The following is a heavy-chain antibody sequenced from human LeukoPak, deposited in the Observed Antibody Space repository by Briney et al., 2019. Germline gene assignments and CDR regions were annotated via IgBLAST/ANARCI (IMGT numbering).Heavy chain of an antibody. Sequence: SETLPLTCAVYGGSFSGYYWSWIRQPPGKGLEWIGEINHSGSTNYNPSLKSRVTISVDTSKNQFPLKLSSVTAADTAVYYCARGRERRRPYAFDIWGQGTMVTVSS. CDR2: INHSGST. CDR3: ARGRERRRPYAFDI. V-gene: IGHV4-34*01. CDR1: GGSFSGYY. J-gene: IGHJ3*02. D-gene: IGHD1-1*01.